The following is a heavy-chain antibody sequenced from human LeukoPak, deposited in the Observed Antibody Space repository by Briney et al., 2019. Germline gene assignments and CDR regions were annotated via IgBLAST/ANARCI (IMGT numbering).Heavy chain of an antibody. CDR2: IYYSGST. D-gene: IGHD6-6*01. J-gene: IGHJ4*02. CDR3: AREGAARNFDY. Sequence: NSSETLSLTCTVSGGSISSYYWSWIRQPPGKGLEWIGYIYYSGSTNYNPSLKSRVTISVDTSKNQFSLKLSSVTAADTAVYYCAREGAARNFDYRGQGILVTVSS. CDR1: GGSISSYY. V-gene: IGHV4-59*01.